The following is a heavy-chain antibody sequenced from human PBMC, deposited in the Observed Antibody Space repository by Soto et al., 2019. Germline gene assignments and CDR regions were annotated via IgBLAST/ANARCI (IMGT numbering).Heavy chain of an antibody. CDR3: ARGSGSGSSFYYYGMDV. Sequence: SETLSLTCTVSGGSISSYYWSWIRQPPGKGLEWIGCIYYSVSTNYNPSLKSRVTISVDTSKNQFSLKLSSVTAADTAVYYCARGSGSGSSFYYYGMDVWGQGTRVTVSS. V-gene: IGHV4-59*01. D-gene: IGHD3-10*01. J-gene: IGHJ6*02. CDR2: IYYSVST. CDR1: GGSISSYY.